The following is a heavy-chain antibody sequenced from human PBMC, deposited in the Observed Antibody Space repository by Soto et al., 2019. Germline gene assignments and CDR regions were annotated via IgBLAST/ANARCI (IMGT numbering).Heavy chain of an antibody. CDR3: ARDTRITIFGVVITPEVWFDP. V-gene: IGHV3-33*01. Sequence: PGGSLRLSCAASGFTFSSYGMHWVRQAPGKGLEWVAVIWYDGSNKYYADSVKGRFTISRDNSKNTLYLQMNSLRAEDTAVYYCARDTRITIFGVVITPEVWFDPWGQGTLVTVSS. D-gene: IGHD3-3*01. CDR2: IWYDGSNK. CDR1: GFTFSSYG. J-gene: IGHJ5*02.